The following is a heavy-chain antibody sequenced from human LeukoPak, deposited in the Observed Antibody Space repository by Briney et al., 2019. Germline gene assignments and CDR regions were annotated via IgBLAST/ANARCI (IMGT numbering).Heavy chain of an antibody. J-gene: IGHJ4*02. CDR3: ARGQPGVAAAGNLDY. CDR1: GFTFSSYA. V-gene: IGHV3-33*01. D-gene: IGHD6-13*01. CDR2: IWSDGNNK. Sequence: PGESLRLSCAASGFTFSSYAMHWVRQAPGKGLEWVAIIWSDGNNKYYADSVEGRFTISRDTSKNTLFLQMNSLRAEDTAVYYCARGQPGVAAAGNLDYWGQGTLDTVSS.